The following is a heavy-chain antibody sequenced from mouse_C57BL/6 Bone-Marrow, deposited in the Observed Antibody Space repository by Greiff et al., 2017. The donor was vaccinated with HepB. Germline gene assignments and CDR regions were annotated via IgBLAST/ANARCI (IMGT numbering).Heavy chain of an antibody. CDR1: GFTFSDYY. V-gene: IGHV5-12*01. D-gene: IGHD2-4*01. CDR3: ARYYDYDGWYFDV. Sequence: EVQGVESGGGLVQPGGSLKLSCAASGFTFSDYYMYWVRQTPEKRLEWVAYISNGGGSTYYPDTVKGRFTISRDNAKNTLYLQMSRLKSEDTAMYYCARYYDYDGWYFDVWGTGTTVTVSS. J-gene: IGHJ1*03. CDR2: ISNGGGST.